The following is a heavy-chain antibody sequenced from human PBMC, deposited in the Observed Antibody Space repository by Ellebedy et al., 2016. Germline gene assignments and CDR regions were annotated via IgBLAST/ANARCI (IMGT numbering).Heavy chain of an antibody. CDR1: GFTFSSYD. J-gene: IGHJ4*02. Sequence: GGSLRLSCAASGFTFSSYDMSWVRQAPGKGLEWVSHISASGGSTYYADSVKGRFTISRDNSKNTLYLEMDSLRAEDTAVYYCASRSGSYYWGFDYWGQGTLVTVSS. V-gene: IGHV3-23*01. CDR2: ISASGGST. D-gene: IGHD1-26*01. CDR3: ASRSGSYYWGFDY.